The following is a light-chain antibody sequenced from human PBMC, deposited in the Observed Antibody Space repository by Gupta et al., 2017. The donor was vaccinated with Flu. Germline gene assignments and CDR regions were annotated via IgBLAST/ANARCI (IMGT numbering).Light chain of an antibody. V-gene: IGKV1-12*01. Sequence: SFVSASVGDRVVITCRTSQGIGRWLAWYQQRPGQVPKLLMSLASNLASGVPSRFSGSGSGTDFTLTINNLQPEDFATYYCQQANNSPPGTFGQGTRLDIK. CDR1: QGIGRW. CDR3: QQANNSPPGT. J-gene: IGKJ5*01. CDR2: LAS.